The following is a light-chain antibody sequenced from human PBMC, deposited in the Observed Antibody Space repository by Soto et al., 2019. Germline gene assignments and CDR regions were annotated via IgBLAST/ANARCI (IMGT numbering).Light chain of an antibody. CDR2: AAS. J-gene: IGKJ4*01. Sequence: DIQMTQSPSSLSASVGDRVTITCRASQDISNFLAWLQQKPGKAPKPLIYAASSLQSGVPSRFSGSGSGTDFTLTISSLQPEDFATYYCQQYNFYPLTFGGGTRVEIK. CDR3: QQYNFYPLT. CDR1: QDISNF. V-gene: IGKV1-16*01.